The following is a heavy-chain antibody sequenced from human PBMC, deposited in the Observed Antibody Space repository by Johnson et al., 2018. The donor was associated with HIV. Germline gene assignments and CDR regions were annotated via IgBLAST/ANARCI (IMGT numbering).Heavy chain of an antibody. CDR2: ISWNSGSI. V-gene: IGHV3-9*01. J-gene: IGHJ3*01. CDR3: AKDLFTEREDDVFDV. D-gene: IGHD1-26*01. Sequence: VQLVESGGGVVQPGRSLRLSCVASGFTFDDYAMHWVRQAPGKGLEWVSGISWNSGSIGYADSVKGRFTISRDNSKNTLYLQMNSLRAEDTAVYYCAKDLFTEREDDVFDVWGQGTMVTVSS. CDR1: GFTFDDYA.